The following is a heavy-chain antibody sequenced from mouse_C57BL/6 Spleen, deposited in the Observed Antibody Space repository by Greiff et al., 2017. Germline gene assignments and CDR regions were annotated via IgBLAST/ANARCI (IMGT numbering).Heavy chain of an antibody. CDR2: IHPNSGST. CDR3: ARPTVVATGDAMGC. D-gene: IGHD1-1*01. CDR1: GYTFTSYW. V-gene: IGHV1-64*01. J-gene: IGHJ4*01. Sequence: QVQLQQPGAELVKPGASVKLSCKASGYTFTSYWMHWVKQRPGQGLEWIGMIHPNSGSTNYNEKFKSKATLTVDKSSSTAYMQLSSLTSEDSAVYYCARPTVVATGDAMGCWGQGTSVTVAS.